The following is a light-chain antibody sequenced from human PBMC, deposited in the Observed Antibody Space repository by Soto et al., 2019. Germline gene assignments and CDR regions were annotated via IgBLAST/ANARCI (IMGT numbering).Light chain of an antibody. CDR2: AAS. J-gene: IGKJ2*01. CDR3: LQINSYPYT. V-gene: IGKV1-9*01. CDR1: QGITTY. Sequence: IQLTQSPSSLPASVGDRVTITCRASQGITTYLAWYQQKPGKAPKLLIYAASALQSGVPSRFSGSGSGTDFTLTISSLQPEDFATYYCLQINSYPYTVGQGTKVDSK.